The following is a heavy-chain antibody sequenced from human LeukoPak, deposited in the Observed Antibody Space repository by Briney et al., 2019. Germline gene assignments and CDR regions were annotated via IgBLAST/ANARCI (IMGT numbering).Heavy chain of an antibody. CDR2: IYYSGST. CDR3: ARDRNLNFDY. V-gene: IGHV4-59*01. J-gene: IGHJ4*02. D-gene: IGHD1-14*01. Sequence: EWIGYIYYSGSTNYNPSLKSRVTISVDTSKNQFSLKLSSVTAADTAVYYCARDRNLNFDYWGQGTLVTVSS.